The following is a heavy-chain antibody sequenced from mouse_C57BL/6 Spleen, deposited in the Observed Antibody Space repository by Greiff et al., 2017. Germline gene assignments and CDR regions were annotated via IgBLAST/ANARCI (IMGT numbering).Heavy chain of an antibody. CDR3: ACLLLPRYAMGY. CDR2: IYPGSGST. V-gene: IGHV1-55*01. CDR1: GYTFTSYW. D-gene: IGHD1-1*01. J-gene: IGHJ4*01. Sequence: QVQLQQPGAELVKPGASVKMSCKASGYTFTSYWITWVKQRPGQGLEWIGDIYPGSGSTNYNDKFKSKATLTVDTSSSTAYMQLSILTSEYSAVYYFACLLLPRYAMGYWGQGTSVTVSS.